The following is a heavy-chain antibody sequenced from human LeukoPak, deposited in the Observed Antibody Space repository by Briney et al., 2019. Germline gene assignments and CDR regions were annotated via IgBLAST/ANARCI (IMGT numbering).Heavy chain of an antibody. CDR3: ARDPSPGYCSSTSCYPEGYYGMDV. V-gene: IGHV1-69*10. D-gene: IGHD2-2*01. CDR1: GYTFTSYG. Sequence: RASVKVSCKASGYTFTSYGISWVRQAPGQGLEWMGWIIPIFGIANYAQKFQGRVTITADKSTSTAYMELSSLRSEDTAVYYCARDPSPGYCSSTSCYPEGYYGMDVWGQGTTVTVSS. CDR2: IIPIFGIA. J-gene: IGHJ6*02.